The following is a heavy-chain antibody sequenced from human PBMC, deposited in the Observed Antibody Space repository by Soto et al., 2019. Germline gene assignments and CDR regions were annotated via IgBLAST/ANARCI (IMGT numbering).Heavy chain of an antibody. CDR2: INAGSGNA. D-gene: IGHD3-22*01. CDR1: GYIFSNYG. CDR3: ARGMQSYDSIVYYYVFEH. V-gene: IGHV1-3*01. J-gene: IGHJ4*02. Sequence: ASVKVSCKASGYIFSNYGVHWVRQAPGQGLEWMGWINAGSGNAKYSQKLQDRLTITRDTSASTAYMELNSLRSEDTAVYYCARGMQSYDSIVYYYVFEHWGQGTLVTVSS.